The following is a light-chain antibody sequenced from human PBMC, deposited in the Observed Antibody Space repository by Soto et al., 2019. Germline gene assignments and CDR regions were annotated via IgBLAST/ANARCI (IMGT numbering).Light chain of an antibody. CDR1: QPISIY. CDR3: LQSSSTPPFT. Sequence: DIQMTQSPSSLSASVGDRVTMTCRASQPISIYLNWCQQKPGRAPKILIYAASRLRSGVPSRFSADGSGTDFTLTISSLQPEDFATYYCLQSSSTPPFTFGPGTKVDLK. J-gene: IGKJ3*01. CDR2: AAS. V-gene: IGKV1-39*01.